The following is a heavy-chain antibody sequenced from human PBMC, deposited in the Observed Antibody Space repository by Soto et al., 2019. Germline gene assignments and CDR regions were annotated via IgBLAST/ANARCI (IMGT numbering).Heavy chain of an antibody. D-gene: IGHD6-19*01. CDR1: GDSISSGSY. J-gene: IGHJ4*02. CDR3: ARVHVRFVAGSTFAY. CDR2: IYHGGTT. Sequence: SETLSLTCTVSGDSISSGSYWGWIRQPPGEGPEWIARIYHGGTTFYNPSLKSRVSISVDSSKNQFSLSLTCVTAADTATYFCARVHVRFVAGSTFAYWGPGTLVPVPS. V-gene: IGHV4-38-2*02.